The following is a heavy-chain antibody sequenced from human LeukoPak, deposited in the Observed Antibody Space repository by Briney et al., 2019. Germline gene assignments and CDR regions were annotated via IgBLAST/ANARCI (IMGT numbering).Heavy chain of an antibody. D-gene: IGHD1-1*01. CDR1: GITSSTSS. CDR3: AAAQLAYYYDYSMED. J-gene: IGHJ6*02. V-gene: IGHV1-58*01. Sequence: SVKVSCKASGITSSTSSVQWLRQARGQGLEWIGWIVLGSGITNYAQKFQERVTITRDMSTTTAYMHLSSLRSEDTAVYYCAAAQLAYYYDYSMEDWGQGTTVTVSS. CDR2: IVLGSGIT.